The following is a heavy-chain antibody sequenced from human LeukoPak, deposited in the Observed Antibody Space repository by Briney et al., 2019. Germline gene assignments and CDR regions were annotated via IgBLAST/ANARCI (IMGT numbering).Heavy chain of an antibody. V-gene: IGHV3-7*04. CDR2: IKQDGSEK. Sequence: GGSLRLSCAASGFSFSSYSMNWVRQAPGKGLEWVANIKQDGSEKYYVDSVKGRFPISRDNAKNSLYLQLNSLRAEDTAVYYCARDRPSSGWSFDYWGQGTLVTVSS. CDR1: GFSFSSYS. D-gene: IGHD6-19*01. J-gene: IGHJ4*02. CDR3: ARDRPSSGWSFDY.